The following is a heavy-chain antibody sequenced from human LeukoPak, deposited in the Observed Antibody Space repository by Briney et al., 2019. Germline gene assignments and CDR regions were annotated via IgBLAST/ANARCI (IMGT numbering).Heavy chain of an antibody. J-gene: IGHJ4*02. CDR1: GGPFSGYY. D-gene: IGHD3-22*01. Sequence: SETLSLTCAVYGGPFSGYYWSWLRQPPGKGLEWIGEINHSGSTNYNPSLKSRVTISVDTCKNHFSLMLSAVTAADTAVYYCARVNYDSSGYYYDYFDYSGQGTLVTVSS. CDR2: INHSGST. V-gene: IGHV4-34*01. CDR3: ARVNYDSSGYYYDYFDY.